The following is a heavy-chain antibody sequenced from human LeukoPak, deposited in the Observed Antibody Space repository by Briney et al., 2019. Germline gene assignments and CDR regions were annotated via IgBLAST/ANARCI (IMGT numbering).Heavy chain of an antibody. CDR2: INPSGGST. D-gene: IGHD5-18*01. J-gene: IGHJ6*03. V-gene: IGHV1-46*01. Sequence: ASVKVSCKASGYTFTSYYMHWVRQAPGQGLEWMGIINPSGGSTSYAQKFQGRVTMTRDTSTSTVYMELSSLRSEDTAVYYCAGEPGGLQDTAMAYYYYYYMDVWGKGTTVTVSS. CDR3: AGEPGGLQDTAMAYYYYYYMDV. CDR1: GYTFTSYY.